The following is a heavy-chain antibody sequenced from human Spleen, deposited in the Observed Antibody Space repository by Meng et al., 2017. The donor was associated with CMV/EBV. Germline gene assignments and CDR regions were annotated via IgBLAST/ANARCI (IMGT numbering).Heavy chain of an antibody. CDR2: IYKSGRT. V-gene: IGHV4-39*07. J-gene: IGHJ4*02. Sequence: SETLSLTCTVSGGSISSSSYYWGWIRQPPGKGLEWIGSIYKSGRTFYSPSLKSRVTISVDTSKNQFSLKPRSVTAADTAVYYFARFPFDYWGQGTLVTVSS. CDR3: ARFPFDY. CDR1: GGSISSSSYY.